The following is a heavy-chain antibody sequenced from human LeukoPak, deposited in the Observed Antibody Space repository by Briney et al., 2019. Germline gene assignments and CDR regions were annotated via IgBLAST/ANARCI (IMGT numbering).Heavy chain of an antibody. Sequence: SVKVSCKASGGTFISYAISWVRQAPGQGLEWMGRIIPILGIANYAQKFQGRVTITADKSTSTAYMELSSLRSEDTAVYYCARGSGYYDSSGPTNWFDPWGQGTLVTVSS. J-gene: IGHJ5*02. CDR2: IIPILGIA. D-gene: IGHD3-22*01. CDR1: GGTFISYA. V-gene: IGHV1-69*04. CDR3: ARGSGYYDSSGPTNWFDP.